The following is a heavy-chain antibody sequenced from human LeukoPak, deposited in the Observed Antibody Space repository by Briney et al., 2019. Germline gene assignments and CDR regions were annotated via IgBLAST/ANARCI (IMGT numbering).Heavy chain of an antibody. CDR1: GFTFSSYG. CDR3: AKVKEDRYYNSRGFYLDY. D-gene: IGHD3-22*01. CDR2: ISYDGSDK. Sequence: EKPLRLSCAASGFTFSSYGMHWVRQAPGKGLEWVAAISYDGSDKYYTDSVKGRFTISRVNSENTLYLQMNSLRAEDTAIYYCAKVKEDRYYNSRGFYLDYWGQGTLVTVSS. V-gene: IGHV3-30*18. J-gene: IGHJ4*02.